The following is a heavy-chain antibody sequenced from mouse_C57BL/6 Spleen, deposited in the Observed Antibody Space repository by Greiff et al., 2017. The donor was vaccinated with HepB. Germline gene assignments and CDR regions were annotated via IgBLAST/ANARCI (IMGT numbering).Heavy chain of an antibody. J-gene: IGHJ3*01. CDR3: AREGGKD. Sequence: QVHVKQPGAELVRPGSSVKLSCKASGYTFTSYWMHWVKQRPIQGLEWIGNIDPSDSETHYNQKFKDKATLTVDKSSSTAYMQLSSLTSEDSAVYYCAREGGKDWGQGTLVTVSA. CDR1: GYTFTSYW. V-gene: IGHV1-52*01. D-gene: IGHD1-1*02. CDR2: IDPSDSET.